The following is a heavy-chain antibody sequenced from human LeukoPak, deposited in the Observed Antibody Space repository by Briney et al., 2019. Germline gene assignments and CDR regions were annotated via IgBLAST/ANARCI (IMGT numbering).Heavy chain of an antibody. D-gene: IGHD1-7*01. CDR1: GGSFSGHY. V-gene: IGHV4-34*01. Sequence: PSETLSLTCAVYGGSFSGHYWSWIRQPPGKGLEWIGEINHSGSTNYNPSLKSRVTISVDTSKNQFSLKLSSVTAADTAVYYCARGRRNYGIWGQGTMVTVSS. CDR3: ARGRRNYGI. CDR2: INHSGST. J-gene: IGHJ3*02.